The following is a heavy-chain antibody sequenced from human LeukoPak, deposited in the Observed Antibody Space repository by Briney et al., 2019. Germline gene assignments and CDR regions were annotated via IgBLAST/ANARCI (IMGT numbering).Heavy chain of an antibody. CDR1: GYSFSSYW. J-gene: IGHJ4*02. Sequence: GESLKISCKGSGYSFSSYWIVWVRQMPGKGLEWMGIIYPGDSDTRYSPSFQGHITISADKSISTAYLQWSSLKASDTAMYYCARQIRVVAGRGFDYWGQGTLVTVSS. CDR3: ARQIRVVAGRGFDY. CDR2: IYPGDSDT. V-gene: IGHV5-51*01. D-gene: IGHD6-19*01.